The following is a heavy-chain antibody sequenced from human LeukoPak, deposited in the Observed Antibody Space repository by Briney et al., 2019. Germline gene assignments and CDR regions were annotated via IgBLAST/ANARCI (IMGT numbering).Heavy chain of an antibody. V-gene: IGHV3-23*01. CDR2: ISGGGGST. CDR3: AKDQGYSYGPLDY. J-gene: IGHJ4*02. Sequence: GGSLRLSCAASGFTFSSYAMSWVRQAPGKGLEWVSAISGGGGSTYYADSVKGRFTISRDNSKNTLYLQMNSLRAEDTAVYYCAKDQGYSYGPLDYWGQGTLVTVSS. D-gene: IGHD5-18*01. CDR1: GFTFSSYA.